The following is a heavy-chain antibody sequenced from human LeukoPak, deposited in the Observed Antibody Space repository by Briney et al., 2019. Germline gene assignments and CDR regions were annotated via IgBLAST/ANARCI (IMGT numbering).Heavy chain of an antibody. Sequence: SETLSLTCTVSGGSISSYYWSWIRQPAGKGLEWIGRIYTSGSTNYNPSLKSRVTMSVDTSKNQFSLKLSSVTAADTAVYYCARGGGDLLWFGEVPAYDVWGQGTTVTVSS. CDR3: ARGGGDLLWFGEVPAYDV. D-gene: IGHD3-10*01. V-gene: IGHV4-4*07. CDR1: GGSISSYY. J-gene: IGHJ6*02. CDR2: IYTSGST.